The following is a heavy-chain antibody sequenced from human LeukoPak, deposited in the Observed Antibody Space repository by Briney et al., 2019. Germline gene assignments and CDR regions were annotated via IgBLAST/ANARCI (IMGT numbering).Heavy chain of an antibody. CDR3: ARDSVTTEGVFDY. J-gene: IGHJ4*02. Sequence: ASVKVSCNASGYTFTSYDINWVRQATGQGLEWMGWMNPNSGNTGYAQKFQGRVTITRNTSISTAYMELSSLRSEDTAVYYCARDSVTTEGVFDYWGQGTLVTVSS. CDR1: GYTFTSYD. D-gene: IGHD4-17*01. CDR2: MNPNSGNT. V-gene: IGHV1-8*03.